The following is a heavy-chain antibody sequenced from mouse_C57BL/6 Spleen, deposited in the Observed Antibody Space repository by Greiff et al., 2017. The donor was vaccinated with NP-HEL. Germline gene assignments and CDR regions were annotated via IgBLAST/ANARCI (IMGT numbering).Heavy chain of an antibody. CDR1: GYTFTSYW. J-gene: IGHJ2*01. D-gene: IGHD2-3*01. Sequence: VQLQQSGAELVKPGASVKLSCKASGYTFTSYWMQWVKQRPGQGLEWIGEIDPSDSYTNYNQKFKGKATLTVDTSSSTAYMQLSSLTSEDSAVYYCARLGYYPDYWGQGTTLTVSS. CDR3: ARLGYYPDY. V-gene: IGHV1-50*01. CDR2: IDPSDSYT.